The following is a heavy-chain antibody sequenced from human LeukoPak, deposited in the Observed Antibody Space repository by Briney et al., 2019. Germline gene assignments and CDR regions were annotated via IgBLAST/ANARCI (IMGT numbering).Heavy chain of an antibody. CDR1: GYTFTGYY. CDR2: INPNSGGT. V-gene: IGHV1-2*02. J-gene: IGHJ4*02. Sequence: ASVKVSCKASGYTFTGYYMHWVRQAPGQGLEWMGWINPNSGGTNYAQKFQGRVTMTRDTSISTAYMELSRLRSDDTAVYYCAKNGLRLMTTFFDYWGQGTLVTVSS. D-gene: IGHD4-11*01. CDR3: AKNGLRLMTTFFDY.